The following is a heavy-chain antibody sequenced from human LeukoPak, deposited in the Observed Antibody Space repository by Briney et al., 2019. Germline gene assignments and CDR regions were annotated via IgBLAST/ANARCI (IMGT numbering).Heavy chain of an antibody. CDR3: ARERVWFGELGYYYYGMDV. J-gene: IGHJ6*02. Sequence: GGSLRLSCAASGFTFSSYDMHWVSQATGKGLEWVSAIGTAGDTYYPGSVKGRFTISRENAKNSLYLQMNSLRAGDTAVYYCARERVWFGELGYYYYGMDVWGQGTTVTVSS. V-gene: IGHV3-13*04. D-gene: IGHD3-10*01. CDR2: IGTAGDT. CDR1: GFTFSSYD.